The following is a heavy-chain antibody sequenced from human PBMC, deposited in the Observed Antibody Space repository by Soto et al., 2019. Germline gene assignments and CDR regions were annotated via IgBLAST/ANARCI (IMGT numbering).Heavy chain of an antibody. CDR2: IYPGDSDT. Sequence: RQISCKGSGYSFTSYWIGWVRQMPGKGLEWMGIIYPGDSDTRYSPSFQGRVTISADKSISTAYLQWSSLKASDTAMYYCARHRGGTTVDYGDYYYYGMDVWGQGTTVTVSS. CDR3: ARHRGGTTVDYGDYYYYGMDV. D-gene: IGHD4-17*01. V-gene: IGHV5-51*01. CDR1: GYSFTSYW. J-gene: IGHJ6*02.